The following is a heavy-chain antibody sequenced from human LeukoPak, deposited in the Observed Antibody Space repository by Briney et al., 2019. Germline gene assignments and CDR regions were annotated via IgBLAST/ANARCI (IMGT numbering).Heavy chain of an antibody. D-gene: IGHD6-6*01. J-gene: IGHJ6*03. CDR1: GGSFSGYY. Sequence: PSETLSLTCAVYGGSFSGYYWSWIRQPPGKGLEWIGEINHSGSTNYNPSLKSRVTISVDTSKNQFSLKLSSVTAADTAEYYCARRGHSSSNMDVWGKGTTVTVSS. CDR3: ARRGHSSSNMDV. CDR2: INHSGST. V-gene: IGHV4-34*01.